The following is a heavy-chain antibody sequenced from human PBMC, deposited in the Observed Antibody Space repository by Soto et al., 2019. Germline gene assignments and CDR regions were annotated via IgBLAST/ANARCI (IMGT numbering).Heavy chain of an antibody. Sequence: ASVKVSCKASGYTFTSYAMHWVRQAPGQRLEWMGWINAGNGNTKYSQKFQGRVTITRDTSASTAYMELSSLRSEDTAVYYCARGGRRYWYFDLWGCGNLVTVCS. J-gene: IGHJ2*01. CDR2: INAGNGNT. D-gene: IGHD1-26*01. V-gene: IGHV1-3*01. CDR3: ARGGRRYWYFDL. CDR1: GYTFTSYA.